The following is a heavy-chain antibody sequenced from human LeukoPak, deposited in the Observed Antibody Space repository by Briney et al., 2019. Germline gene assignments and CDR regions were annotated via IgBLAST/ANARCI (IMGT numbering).Heavy chain of an antibody. D-gene: IGHD2-15*01. V-gene: IGHV1-24*01. Sequence: ASVKVSCKVSGYTLTELSMHWVRQAPGKGLEWMGGFDPEDGETIYAQKFQGRVTMTEDTSTDTAYMELSSLRSEDTAVYYCAILGECSGGSCYSWFDPWAREPWSPSPQ. CDR3: AILGECSGGSCYSWFDP. J-gene: IGHJ5*02. CDR2: FDPEDGET. CDR1: GYTLTELS.